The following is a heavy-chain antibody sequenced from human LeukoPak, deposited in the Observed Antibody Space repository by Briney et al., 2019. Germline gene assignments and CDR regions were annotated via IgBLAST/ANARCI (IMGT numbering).Heavy chain of an antibody. V-gene: IGHV6-1*01. CDR3: ARDRGGFTYGEYYFDY. CDR2: TYYRSKWYN. D-gene: IGHD2-15*01. Sequence: SQTLPLTCAISGDSVSSNTAAWNWIRQSPSRGLEWLGRTYYRSKWYNDYALSVKSRITINPDTSKNQVSLKLSSVTAADTAVYYCARDRGGFTYGEYYFDYWGQGSLVTVSS. J-gene: IGHJ4*02. CDR1: GDSVSSNTAA.